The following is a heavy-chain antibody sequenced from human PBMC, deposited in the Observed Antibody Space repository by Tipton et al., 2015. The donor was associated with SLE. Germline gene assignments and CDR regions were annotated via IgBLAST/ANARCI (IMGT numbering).Heavy chain of an antibody. D-gene: IGHD3-16*02. CDR1: GFTFSSYW. CDR3: AASPGDYVWGSYRMRYMDV. J-gene: IGHJ6*03. CDR2: IKQDGSEK. V-gene: IGHV3-7*03. Sequence: GSLRLSCAASGFTFSSYWMSWVRQAPGKGLEWVANIKQDGSEKYYVDSVKGRFTISRDNAKNSLYLQMNSLRAEDTAVYYCAASPGDYVWGSYRMRYMDVWGKGTTVTVSS.